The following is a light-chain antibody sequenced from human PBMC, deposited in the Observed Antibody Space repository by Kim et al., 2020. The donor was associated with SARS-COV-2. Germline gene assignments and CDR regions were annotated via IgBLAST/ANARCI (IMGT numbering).Light chain of an antibody. V-gene: IGKV3-20*01. CDR1: QSISSSY. CDR2: GAA. Sequence: EIVLTQSPVTLSLSLGERAALSCRASQSISSSYLAWYQQKPGQAPRLLIYGAASRATGIPDRFSGSGSGTDFTLTISRLEAEDFAVYYCQQYVGSPCTFGQGTKLEIK. J-gene: IGKJ2*02. CDR3: QQYVGSPCT.